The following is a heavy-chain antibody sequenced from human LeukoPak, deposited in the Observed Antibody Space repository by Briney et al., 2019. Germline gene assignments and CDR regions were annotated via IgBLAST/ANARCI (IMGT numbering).Heavy chain of an antibody. V-gene: IGHV4-59*08. J-gene: IGHJ4*02. D-gene: IGHD2-2*01. CDR3: ASLYCSSTRCYLFH. Sequence: KPSELLSLTCTVSGGSISSYYWSWIRQTPGKGLEWIGYIYYSGTTNYNPSLKSRVNISVDTSKTQFSLKLSSVTAADTALYYCASLYCSSTRCYLFHWGQGTLVTLYS. CDR1: GGSISSYY. CDR2: IYYSGTT.